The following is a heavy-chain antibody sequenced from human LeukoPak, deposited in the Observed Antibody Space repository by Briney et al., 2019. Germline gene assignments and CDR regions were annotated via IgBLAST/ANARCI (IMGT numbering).Heavy chain of an antibody. Sequence: ASVKVSCKASGYTFTSYGISWVRQAPGQGLEWMGWISAYNGNTNYAQKLQGRVTMTTDTSTSTAYMELRSLRPDDTAVFYCTGAYCSGGSCYDDYWGQGTLVTVSS. CDR1: GYTFTSYG. V-gene: IGHV1-18*01. CDR3: TGAYCSGGSCYDDY. J-gene: IGHJ4*02. D-gene: IGHD2-15*01. CDR2: ISAYNGNT.